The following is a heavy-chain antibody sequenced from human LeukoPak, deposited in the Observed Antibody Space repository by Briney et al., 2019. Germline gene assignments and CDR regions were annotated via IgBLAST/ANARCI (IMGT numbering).Heavy chain of an antibody. Sequence: PGGSLRLSCAASGLTFSSYWMHWVRQAPGKGLVWVSRINSDGSSTSYADSVKGRFTISRDNAKNTLYLQMNSLRAEDTAVYYCASWEVPAVMPQDYWGQGTLVTVSS. D-gene: IGHD2-2*01. CDR1: GLTFSSYW. J-gene: IGHJ4*02. CDR3: ASWEVPAVMPQDY. CDR2: INSDGSST. V-gene: IGHV3-74*01.